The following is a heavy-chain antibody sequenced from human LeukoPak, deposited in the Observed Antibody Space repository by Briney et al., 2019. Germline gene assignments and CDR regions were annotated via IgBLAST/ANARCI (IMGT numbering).Heavy chain of an antibody. CDR2: IYYSGST. J-gene: IGHJ4*02. D-gene: IGHD7-27*01. Sequence: SETLSLTCTVSGGSISTYYWSWIRQPPGKGLEWIGYIYYSGSTNYNPSLKSRVTISVDTSKIQFSLKLTSVTAADTAVYYCARDGANWGFDYWGQGTLVTVSS. CDR1: GGSISTYY. CDR3: ARDGANWGFDY. V-gene: IGHV4-59*01.